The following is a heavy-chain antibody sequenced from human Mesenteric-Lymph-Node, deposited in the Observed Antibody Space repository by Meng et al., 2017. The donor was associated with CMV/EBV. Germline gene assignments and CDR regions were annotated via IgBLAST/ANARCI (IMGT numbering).Heavy chain of an antibody. CDR3: ARGYNLLTGYYGSRTSSNRFDP. D-gene: IGHD3-9*01. CDR1: YF. J-gene: IGHJ5*02. CDR2: IYDSGST. Sequence: YFWNWIRQSPGKGLEWIGYIYDSGSTHYTPSLKSRAIISLDTSKSQFSLKLSSVTAADTAVYYCARGYNLLTGYYGSRTSSNRFDPWGQGTLVTVSS. V-gene: IGHV4-59*01.